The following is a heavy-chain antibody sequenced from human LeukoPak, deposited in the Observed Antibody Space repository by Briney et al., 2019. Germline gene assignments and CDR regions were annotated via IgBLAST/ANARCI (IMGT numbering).Heavy chain of an antibody. J-gene: IGHJ4*02. CDR1: GFTFSSYW. V-gene: IGHV3-7*01. Sequence: GGSLRLSCAASGFTFSSYWMSWVRQAPGKGLEWVAHINQDGSEKYYVDSVKGRFTISRDNAKNSLYPQMNSLRGEDTAVYYCARDPIPIVFDYWGQGTLVTVSS. D-gene: IGHD3-9*01. CDR3: ARDPIPIVFDY. CDR2: INQDGSEK.